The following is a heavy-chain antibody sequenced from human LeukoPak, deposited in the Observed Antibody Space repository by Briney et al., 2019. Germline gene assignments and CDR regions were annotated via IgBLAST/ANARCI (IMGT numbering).Heavy chain of an antibody. J-gene: IGHJ4*02. CDR3: ACTGRGYYDGIDY. D-gene: IGHD3-22*01. V-gene: IGHV3-33*01. CDR2: IWYDGSNK. Sequence: PGRSLRLSCAASGFTFSSNGMHWVRQAPGKGLEWVGLIWYDGSNKFYADSVKGRFPISRENSKNTLYLQMNSLRAKDTAVYYCACTGRGYYDGIDYWGQGTLVTVSS. CDR1: GFTFSSNG.